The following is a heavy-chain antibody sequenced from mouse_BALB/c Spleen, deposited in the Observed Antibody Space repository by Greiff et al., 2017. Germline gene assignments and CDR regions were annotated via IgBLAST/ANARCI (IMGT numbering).Heavy chain of an antibody. CDR2: IDTSDSYT. CDR1: GYTFTDYW. Sequence: QVQLQQPGAELVMPGASVKMSCKASGYTFTDYWMHWVKQRPGQGLEWIGAIDTSDSYTSYNQKFKGKATLTVDESSSTAYMQLSSLTSEDSAVYYCARGYGHYFDYWGQGTTLTVSS. J-gene: IGHJ2*01. CDR3: ARGYGHYFDY. D-gene: IGHD1-1*01. V-gene: IGHV1-69*01.